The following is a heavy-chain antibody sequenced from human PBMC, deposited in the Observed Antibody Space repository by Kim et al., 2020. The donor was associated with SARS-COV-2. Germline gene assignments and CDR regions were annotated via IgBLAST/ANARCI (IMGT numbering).Heavy chain of an antibody. J-gene: IGHJ4*02. V-gene: IGHV3-43*01. Sequence: YADSVKSRFTISRDNSKNSLYLQMNSLRTEDTALYYCAKGFTWAAAGIDYWGQGTLDTVSS. D-gene: IGHD6-13*01. CDR3: AKGFTWAAAGIDY.